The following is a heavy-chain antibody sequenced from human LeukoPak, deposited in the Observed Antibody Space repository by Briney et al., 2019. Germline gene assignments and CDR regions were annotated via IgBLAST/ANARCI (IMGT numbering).Heavy chain of an antibody. CDR1: GGSLSSGGCC. CDR3: VAKGSGWYFIDY. D-gene: IGHD6-19*01. Sequence: PSQTLSLTCTVSGGSLSSGGCCWGRIRQPPGKGLEWIGSIYYSGSTYYNPSLKSRVTISVDTSKNQFSLKLSSVTAADTAVYSCVAKGSGWYFIDYWGQGTLVTVSS. J-gene: IGHJ4*02. CDR2: IYYSGST. V-gene: IGHV4-39*01.